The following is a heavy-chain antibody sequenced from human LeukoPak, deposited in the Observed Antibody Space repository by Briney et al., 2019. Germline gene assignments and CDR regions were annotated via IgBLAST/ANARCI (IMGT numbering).Heavy chain of an antibody. V-gene: IGHV1-69*04. Sequence: GASVKVSCTASGGTFSSYAISWVRQAPGQGLEWMGRIIPILGIANYAQKFQGRVTITADKSTSTAYMELSSLRSEDTAVYYCARWSGATTSFDYWGQGTLVTVSS. J-gene: IGHJ4*02. CDR3: ARWSGATTSFDY. D-gene: IGHD5-12*01. CDR2: IIPILGIA. CDR1: GGTFSSYA.